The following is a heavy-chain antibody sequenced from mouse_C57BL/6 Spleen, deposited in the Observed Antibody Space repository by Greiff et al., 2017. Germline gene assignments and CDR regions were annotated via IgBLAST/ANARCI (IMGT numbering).Heavy chain of an antibody. CDR3: ARLGDSSGFYAMDY. CDR1: GYTFTSYW. D-gene: IGHD3-2*02. CDR2: IYPSDSET. J-gene: IGHJ4*01. V-gene: IGHV1-61*01. Sequence: VQLQQPGAELVRPGSSVKLSCKASGYTFTSYWMDWVKQRPGQGLEWIGNIYPSDSETHYNQKFKDKATLTVDKSSSTAYMQLSSLTSEDSAVYYCARLGDSSGFYAMDYWGQGTSVTVSS.